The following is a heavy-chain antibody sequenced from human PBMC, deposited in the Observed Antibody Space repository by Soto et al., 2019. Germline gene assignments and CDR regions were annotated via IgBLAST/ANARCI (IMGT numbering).Heavy chain of an antibody. Sequence: QVQLQESGPGLVKPSETLSLTCTVSGGSISSYYWSWIRQPPGKGLEWIGYIYYSGSTNYNPSLKSRVTISVDTSKNQFSLKRSSVTAAYTAVYYFARSRGGYFDYWGQGTLVTVSS. CDR1: GGSISSYY. V-gene: IGHV4-59*01. CDR3: ARSRGGYFDY. CDR2: IYYSGST. D-gene: IGHD3-16*01. J-gene: IGHJ4*02.